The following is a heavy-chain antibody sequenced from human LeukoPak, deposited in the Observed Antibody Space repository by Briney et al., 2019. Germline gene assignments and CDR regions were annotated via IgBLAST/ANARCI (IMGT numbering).Heavy chain of an antibody. D-gene: IGHD7-27*01. CDR1: GVSISTYY. V-gene: IGHV4-4*07. J-gene: IGHJ4*02. CDR2: IYTSGST. Sequence: NPSETLSLTCTVSGVSISTYYWSWIRQPAGKGLEWIGRIYTSGSTNYSPSLKSRVTMSIDTSKNQFSLKLSSVTAADTAVYYCAREGNWGSSDYWGQGTLVTVSS. CDR3: AREGNWGSSDY.